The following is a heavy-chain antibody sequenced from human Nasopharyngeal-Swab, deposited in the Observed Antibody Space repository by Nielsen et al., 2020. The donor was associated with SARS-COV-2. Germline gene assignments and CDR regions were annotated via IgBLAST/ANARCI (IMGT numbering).Heavy chain of an antibody. Sequence: GESLKISCAVSGFTFSDSWIHWVRQAPGKGLVWVSRINSDGSRTGYADSVKGRLTVSRDNAKNTVFLQMNSLRAEDTAVYYCARDFDKTGDWGQGTLVTVSS. D-gene: IGHD7-27*01. CDR1: GFTFSDSW. CDR2: INSDGSRT. V-gene: IGHV3-74*01. J-gene: IGHJ4*02. CDR3: ARDFDKTGD.